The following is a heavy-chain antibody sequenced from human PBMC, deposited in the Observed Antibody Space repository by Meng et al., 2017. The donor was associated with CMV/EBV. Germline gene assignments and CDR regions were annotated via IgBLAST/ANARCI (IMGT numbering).Heavy chain of an antibody. V-gene: IGHV3-30*02. CDR3: ASYRGDSYGIHDAFDI. CDR2: IRYDGSNK. CDR1: GFTFSSYG. J-gene: IGHJ3*02. D-gene: IGHD5-18*01. Sequence: GESLKISCAASGFTFSSYGMHWVRQAPGKGLEWVAFIRYDGSNKYYADSVKGRFTISRDNSKNTLYLQMNSLRAEDTAVYYCASYRGDSYGIHDAFDIWGQGTMVTVSS.